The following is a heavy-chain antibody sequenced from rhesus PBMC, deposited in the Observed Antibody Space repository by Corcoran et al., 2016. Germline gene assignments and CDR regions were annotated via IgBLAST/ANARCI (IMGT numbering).Heavy chain of an antibody. CDR3: ARDQIKS. CDR2: IRNKANGVTA. D-gene: IGHD6-19*01. Sequence: EVQLVESGGGLVQPGGSLRLSCAASGFTFSDSYMSWVRQAPGKGPGWVGFIRNKANGVTAEYAESVKGRFTISRDDSKNIASLQMSSLKTEDTAVYYCARDQIKSWGQGVLVTVSS. CDR1: GFTFSDSY. J-gene: IGHJ4*01. V-gene: IGHV3S22*01.